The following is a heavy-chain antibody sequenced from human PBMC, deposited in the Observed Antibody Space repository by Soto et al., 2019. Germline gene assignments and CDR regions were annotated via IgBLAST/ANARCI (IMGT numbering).Heavy chain of an antibody. V-gene: IGHV1-18*01. CDR1: GYTFSSYG. D-gene: IGHD6-19*01. CDR2: ISTYNGHT. Sequence: QVQLLQSGAEVKKPGASVKVSCKASGYTFSSYGINWVRQAPGQGLEWMGWISTYNGHTNYAQNLQARATMTTDTSTNTAYMELRSLRSDDTAVYYCARDLMSSGWYGVDSWGQGTLVTVSS. CDR3: ARDLMSSGWYGVDS. J-gene: IGHJ4*02.